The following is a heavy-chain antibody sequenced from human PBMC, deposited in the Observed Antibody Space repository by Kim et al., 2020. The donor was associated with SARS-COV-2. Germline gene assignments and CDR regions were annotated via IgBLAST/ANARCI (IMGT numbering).Heavy chain of an antibody. J-gene: IGHJ4*02. CDR1: GYSFTTYW. V-gene: IGHV5-51*01. CDR2: IYPGDSDT. D-gene: IGHD6-6*01. CDR3: ARPCESGSSDPPFDC. Sequence: GESLKISCKGSGYSFTTYWIGWVRQMPGKGLEWMGIIYPGDSDTRYSPSFQGQVTISADKSISTAYLQWSSLKTSDTAMYYCARPCESGSSDPPFDCWGQGTLVTVSP.